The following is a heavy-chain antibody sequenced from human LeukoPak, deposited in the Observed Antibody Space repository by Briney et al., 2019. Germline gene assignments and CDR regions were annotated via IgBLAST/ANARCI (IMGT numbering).Heavy chain of an antibody. CDR2: IRYDGSNK. Sequence: GESLRLSCAASGFTFSNYGMHWVRQAPGKGLEWVTFIRYDGSNKYYADSVKGRFTISRDNSKNTLYLQMSSLRAEDTAVYYCVYADDILTARNWGQGTLVTVSS. CDR1: GFTFSNYG. D-gene: IGHD3-9*01. CDR3: VYADDILTARN. V-gene: IGHV3-30*02. J-gene: IGHJ4*02.